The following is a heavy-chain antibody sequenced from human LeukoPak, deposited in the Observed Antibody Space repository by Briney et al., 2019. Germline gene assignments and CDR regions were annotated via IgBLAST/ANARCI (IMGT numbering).Heavy chain of an antibody. Sequence: GGSLRLSWAASGFTFIGSAMHWVRQASGKGRGWGGRIRSKANSYPIANAASGECRFTMARYDSKHTAYLQIHSLNTEDRAVYYCESDKGGAPSYWGQGTLVTVSS. CDR1: GFTFIGSA. CDR2: IRSKANSYPI. D-gene: IGHD1-26*01. CDR3: ESDKGGAPSY. J-gene: IGHJ4*02. V-gene: IGHV3-73*01.